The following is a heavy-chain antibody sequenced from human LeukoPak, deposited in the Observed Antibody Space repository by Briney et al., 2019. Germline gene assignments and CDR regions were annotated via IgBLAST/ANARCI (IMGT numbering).Heavy chain of an antibody. Sequence: PSETLSLTCTVSGGSISSSSYYWGWIRQPPGKGPEWIGSIYYSGSTYYNPSLKSRVTISVDTSKNQFSLKLSSVTAADTAVYYCARVIYYYDSSGYLSPSMFFDYWGQGTLVTVSS. J-gene: IGHJ4*02. CDR1: GGSISSSSYY. D-gene: IGHD3-22*01. CDR2: IYYSGST. CDR3: ARVIYYYDSSGYLSPSMFFDY. V-gene: IGHV4-39*07.